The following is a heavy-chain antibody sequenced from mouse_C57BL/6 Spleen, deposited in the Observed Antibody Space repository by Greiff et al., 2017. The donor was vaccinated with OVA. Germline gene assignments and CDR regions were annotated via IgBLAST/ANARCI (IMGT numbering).Heavy chain of an antibody. CDR3: APYDAWFAY. V-gene: IGHV3-6*01. CDR1: GYSITSGYY. J-gene: IGHJ3*01. D-gene: IGHD2-12*01. CDR2: ISYDGSN. Sequence: EVQLQESGPGLVKPSQSLSLTCSVTGYSITSGYYWNWIRQFPGNKLEWMGYISYDGSNNYNPSLKNRISITRDTSKNQFFLKLNSVTTEDTATYYCAPYDAWFAYWGQGTLVTVSA.